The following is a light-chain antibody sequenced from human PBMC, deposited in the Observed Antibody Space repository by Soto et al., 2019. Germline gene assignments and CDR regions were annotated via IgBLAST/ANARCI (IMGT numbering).Light chain of an antibody. CDR3: QQYYRTPIT. CDR1: QTVLHSSNNKNY. V-gene: IGKV4-1*01. Sequence: DIVIPQSPDSLSVSLGERSTINSSSSQTVLHSSNNKNYLAWYQQKPGQPPKLLIYWASTRDSGVPDRFSGSGSGTDFTLTISSLQAEDVAVYSCQQYYRTPITFGGGTKVDIK. J-gene: IGKJ4*01. CDR2: WAS.